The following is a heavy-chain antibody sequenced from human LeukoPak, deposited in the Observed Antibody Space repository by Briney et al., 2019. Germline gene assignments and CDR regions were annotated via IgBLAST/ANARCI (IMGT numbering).Heavy chain of an antibody. CDR3: ARDIVSYSIGAFGI. Sequence: ASVKVSCKASGGTFSSYAISWVRQAPGEGLEWMGGIIPIFGTAKYAQKFQGRVTINAAKSTSTAYRELSSLRSEDTAVYYCARDIVSYSIGAFGIWGQGTMVTVSS. V-gene: IGHV1-69*06. J-gene: IGHJ3*02. CDR1: GGTFSSYA. D-gene: IGHD1-26*01. CDR2: IIPIFGTA.